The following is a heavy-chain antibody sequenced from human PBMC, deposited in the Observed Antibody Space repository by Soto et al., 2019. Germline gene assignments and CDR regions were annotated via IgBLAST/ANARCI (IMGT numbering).Heavy chain of an antibody. Sequence: PGESLKISCEGSGYTFPRYAIGWVRQMPGKGLEWMGIIYPGESDPRYSPSFQGQVTISADKSINTAYLQWGSLKASDTAIYYCARRAFLPEGYSPNYFDYCGQGTLVTVSS. CDR2: IYPGESDP. J-gene: IGHJ4*02. V-gene: IGHV5-51*01. CDR3: ARRAFLPEGYSPNYFDY. D-gene: IGHD3-22*01. CDR1: GYTFPRYA.